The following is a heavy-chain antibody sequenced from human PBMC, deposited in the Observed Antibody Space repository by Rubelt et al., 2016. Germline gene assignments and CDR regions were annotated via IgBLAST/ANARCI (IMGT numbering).Heavy chain of an antibody. CDR1: GGSISSYY. CDR3: ARVKWLGPYYYYGMDV. D-gene: IGHD6-19*01. Sequence: QVQLQESGPGLVKPSETLSLTCTVSGGSISSYYWSWIRQPPGKGLEWIGYIYYSGSTYYNPSLKSRVTISVDTSKNQFSLKLSSVTAADTAVYYCARVKWLGPYYYYGMDVWGQGTTVTVSS. J-gene: IGHJ6*02. CDR2: IYYSGST. V-gene: IGHV4-59*12.